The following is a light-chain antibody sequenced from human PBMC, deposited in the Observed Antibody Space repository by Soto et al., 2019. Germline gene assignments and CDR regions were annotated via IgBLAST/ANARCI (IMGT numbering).Light chain of an antibody. CDR3: GAYAGRYTGYV. V-gene: IGLV2-11*01. Sequence: QSALTQPRSVSGSPGQSVTISCTGTSSDVGGYNYVSWYQQHPGTAPKFMIYYVSKRPSGVPDRFSGSKSGNTASLTISGLQAEDEADYYCGAYAGRYTGYVFGTGTKLTVL. CDR2: YVS. CDR1: SSDVGGYNY. J-gene: IGLJ1*01.